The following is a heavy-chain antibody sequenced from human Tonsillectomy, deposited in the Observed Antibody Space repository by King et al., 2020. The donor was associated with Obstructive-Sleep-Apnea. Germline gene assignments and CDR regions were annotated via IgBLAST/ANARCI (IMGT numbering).Heavy chain of an antibody. V-gene: IGHV3-15*01. D-gene: IGHD3-3*01. J-gene: IGHJ4*02. CDR3: STHVSVSWSAGY. CDR2: IKSKTDGGTT. Sequence: VQLVESGGGLVKPGGSLRLSCAASGFSFSNAWMSWVRQGPGKGLEWVVRIKSKTDGGTTDYAAPVKGRFTISRDDSKNTLYLQMHSLKSEDTAVYYCSTHVSVSWSAGYWGQGTLVTVSS. CDR1: GFSFSNAW.